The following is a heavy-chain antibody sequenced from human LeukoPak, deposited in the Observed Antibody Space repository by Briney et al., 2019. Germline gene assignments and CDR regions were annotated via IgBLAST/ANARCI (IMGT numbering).Heavy chain of an antibody. Sequence: GGSLRLSCAASGFTFSGSAMHWVRQAPGKGLEWVGRIRSKLNNYATVYAESVKGRFTISRDDSNNTVYLQMSSLKTEDTAIYYCTTYSNSSGGYWGQGTLVTVSS. CDR1: GFTFSGSA. V-gene: IGHV3-73*01. D-gene: IGHD6-6*01. CDR3: TTYSNSSGGY. CDR2: IRSKLNNYAT. J-gene: IGHJ4*02.